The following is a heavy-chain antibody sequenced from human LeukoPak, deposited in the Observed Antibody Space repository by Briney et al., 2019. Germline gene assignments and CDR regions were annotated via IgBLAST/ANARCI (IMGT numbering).Heavy chain of an antibody. Sequence: SGPTLVKPAQTLTLTCTFSGFSLSTSGVGVGWIRQPPGKALEWLALIYWNDDKRYSPSLKSRLTISKDTSKNQVVLTMTNMDPVDTATYYCARSYSDYDYFNNWFDPWGQGTLVTVSS. CDR3: ARSYSDYDYFNNWFDP. J-gene: IGHJ5*02. D-gene: IGHD5-12*01. CDR2: IYWNDDK. CDR1: GFSLSTSGVG. V-gene: IGHV2-5*01.